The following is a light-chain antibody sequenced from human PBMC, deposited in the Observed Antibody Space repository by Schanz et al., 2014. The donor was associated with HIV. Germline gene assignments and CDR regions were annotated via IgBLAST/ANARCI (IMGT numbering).Light chain of an antibody. V-gene: IGKV3-20*01. J-gene: IGKJ5*01. CDR2: GAS. CDR1: QTVSSTS. Sequence: EIVLTQSPGTLSLSPGERATLSCRASQTVSSTSLAWYQQKPGQAPRLLIYGASNRATGIPDRFSGGGSGTEFTLTVSRLEPEDFALYYCQQYGGSPPTFGQGTRLEIK. CDR3: QQYGGSPPT.